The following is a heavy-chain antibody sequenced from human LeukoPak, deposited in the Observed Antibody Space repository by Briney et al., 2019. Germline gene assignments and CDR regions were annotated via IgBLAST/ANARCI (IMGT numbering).Heavy chain of an antibody. Sequence: PGGSLRLSCAASGFTFSSYAMSWVRQAPGKGLEWVSAISGSGGSTYYADSVKGRFTISRDNSKNTLYLQMNSLRAEDTAVYYCAKLRDIVVVPARYHFDYWGQGTLVTVSS. CDR1: GFTFSSYA. J-gene: IGHJ4*02. V-gene: IGHV3-23*01. D-gene: IGHD2-2*01. CDR3: AKLRDIVVVPARYHFDY. CDR2: ISGSGGST.